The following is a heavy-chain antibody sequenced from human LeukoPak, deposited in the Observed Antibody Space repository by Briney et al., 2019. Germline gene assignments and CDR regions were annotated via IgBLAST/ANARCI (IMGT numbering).Heavy chain of an antibody. CDR1: GFTFSIYS. CDR2: ISSSSSYI. Sequence: GGSLRLSCVASGFTFSIYSMNWVRQAPGKGLEWVSSISSSSSYIYYADSVKGRFTISRDNGKNSLYLQMNSLRAEDTAVYYCARDPDSSGWYDYWGQETLVTVSS. V-gene: IGHV3-21*01. CDR3: ARDPDSSGWYDY. D-gene: IGHD6-19*01. J-gene: IGHJ4*02.